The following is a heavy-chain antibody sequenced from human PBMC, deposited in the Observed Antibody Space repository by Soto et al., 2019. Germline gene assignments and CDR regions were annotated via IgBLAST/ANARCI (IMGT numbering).Heavy chain of an antibody. CDR2: IWYDGSNK. V-gene: IGHV3-33*01. CDR1: GFTFSSYR. Sequence: GGSLSLSCAASGFTFSSYRMQRVRQDPGKGLEWVAVIWYDGSNKYYADSVKGRFTISRDNSKNTLYLQMNSLRAEDTAVYYCARAFSTSTPEHIYYYYYMDVWGKGT. CDR3: ARAFSTSTPEHIYYYYYMDV. J-gene: IGHJ6*03. D-gene: IGHD2-2*01.